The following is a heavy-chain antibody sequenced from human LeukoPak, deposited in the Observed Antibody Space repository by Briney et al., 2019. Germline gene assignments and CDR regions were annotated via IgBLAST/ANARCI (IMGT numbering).Heavy chain of an antibody. J-gene: IGHJ4*02. CDR3: ARDLSAAFDF. CDR2: LVYDERS. CDR1: GFPFSSYG. Sequence: GGSLRLSCAASGFPFSSYGMHWVRQAPGKGLEWVARLVYDERSDYADSVKGRFSISRDKSKNTLFLDMSDLRVEDTAVYYCARDLSAAFDFWGQGVLVTVSS. D-gene: IGHD6-19*01. V-gene: IGHV3-33*01.